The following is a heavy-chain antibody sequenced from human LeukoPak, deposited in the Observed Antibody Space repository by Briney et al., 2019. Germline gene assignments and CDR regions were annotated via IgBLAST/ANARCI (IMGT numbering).Heavy chain of an antibody. Sequence: PGGSLRLSCAASGFTFSTYGMHWVRQAPGKGLEWVAVIWFDGSDKYYADSVKGRFTMSRDNSKNTLYLQMNSLRAEDTAVYYCAKGYYDYVWGSYYFDYWGQGTLVTVSS. J-gene: IGHJ4*02. D-gene: IGHD3-16*01. CDR3: AKGYYDYVWGSYYFDY. CDR1: GFTFSTYG. V-gene: IGHV3-33*06. CDR2: IWFDGSDK.